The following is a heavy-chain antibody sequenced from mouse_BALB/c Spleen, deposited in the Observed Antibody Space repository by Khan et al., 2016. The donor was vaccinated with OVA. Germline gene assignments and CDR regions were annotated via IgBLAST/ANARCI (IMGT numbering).Heavy chain of an antibody. V-gene: IGHV3-8*02. CDR1: GDSITSGF. Sequence: EVKLLESGPSLVKPSQTLSLTCSVTGDSITSGFWNWIRKFPGNKFEYLGYITYSGNTYYNPSLKSRISITRDTSKSQYYLQLNSVTTEDTATYYCARSYGSWAMDYWGQGNSVTGSS. D-gene: IGHD1-1*01. CDR3: ARSYGSWAMDY. J-gene: IGHJ4*01. CDR2: ITYSGNT.